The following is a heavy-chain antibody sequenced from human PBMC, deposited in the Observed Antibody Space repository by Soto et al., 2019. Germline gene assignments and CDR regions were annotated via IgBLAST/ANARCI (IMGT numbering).Heavy chain of an antibody. CDR2: FHYSGIS. D-gene: IGHD4-4*01. V-gene: IGHV4-59*01. CDR1: DASIRCYY. Sequence: SETLSLTCTVSDASIRCYYWSWIRQPPGKGLEWIGYFHYSGISNYNSSLKSRVTMSLDTSKNQFSLKLSSVSAADTAIYYCARGASNWQYFDYWGQGALVTVSS. CDR3: ARGASNWQYFDY. J-gene: IGHJ4*02.